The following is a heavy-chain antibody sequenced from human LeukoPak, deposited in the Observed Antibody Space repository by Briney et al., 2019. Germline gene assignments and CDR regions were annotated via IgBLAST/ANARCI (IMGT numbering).Heavy chain of an antibody. CDR3: ARNLPYSSSWYEKYFFDY. Sequence: SETLSLTCTVSGGSLSSTSYYWGWIRQPPGKGLEWIGRIYDSGSTYYNPSLKSRVTISVDTSKNQFSLKLSSVTAADTAVYYCARNLPYSSSWYEKYFFDYWGQGTLVTVPS. CDR1: GGSLSSTSYY. V-gene: IGHV4-39*01. CDR2: IYDSGST. D-gene: IGHD6-13*01. J-gene: IGHJ4*02.